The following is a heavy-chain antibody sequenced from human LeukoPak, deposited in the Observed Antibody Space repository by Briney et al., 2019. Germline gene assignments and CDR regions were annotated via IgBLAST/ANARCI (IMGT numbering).Heavy chain of an antibody. CDR2: TYSNGRT. CDR3: AREENFWSGYPPFHRMDV. D-gene: IGHD3-3*01. CDR1: GFTVSSNY. Sequence: GGSLRLSCTASGFTVSSNYMNWVRQAPGKGLEWVSVTYSNGRTYYADSVKGRFTISRDNAKNSLYLQMNSLRAEDTAVYYCAREENFWSGYPPFHRMDVWGKGTTVTVSS. V-gene: IGHV3-53*01. J-gene: IGHJ6*03.